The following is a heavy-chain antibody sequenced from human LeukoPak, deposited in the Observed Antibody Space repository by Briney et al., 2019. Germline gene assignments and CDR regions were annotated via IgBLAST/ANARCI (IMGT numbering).Heavy chain of an antibody. J-gene: IGHJ4*02. CDR2: ISSNSSEI. CDR1: GFTFSSYS. Sequence: GGSLRLSCAASGFTFSSYSMNWVRQAPGKGLEWVSSISSNSSEIYYVDSVKGRFTISRDNAKNSLYLQMNSLRAEDTAVYYCARSLGESDYWGQGTLVTVSS. V-gene: IGHV3-21*01. CDR3: ARSLGESDY. D-gene: IGHD4-17*01.